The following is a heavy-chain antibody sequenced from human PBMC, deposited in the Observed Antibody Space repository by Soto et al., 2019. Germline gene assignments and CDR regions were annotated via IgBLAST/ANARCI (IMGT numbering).Heavy chain of an antibody. J-gene: IGHJ6*02. CDR1: GGTFSSYA. CDR2: IIPIFGTA. CDR3: ARGGGIAAAGTYSYYGMDV. V-gene: IGHV1-69*01. D-gene: IGHD6-13*01. Sequence: QVQLVQSGAEVKKPGSSVKVSCKASGGTFSSYAISWVRQAPGQGLEWMGGIIPIFGTANYAQKFQGRVTIPADESTSTAYMELSSLRSEDTAVYYCARGGGIAAAGTYSYYGMDVWGQGTTVTVSS.